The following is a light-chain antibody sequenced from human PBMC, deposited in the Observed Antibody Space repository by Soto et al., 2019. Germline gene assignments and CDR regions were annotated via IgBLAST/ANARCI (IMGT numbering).Light chain of an antibody. Sequence: QSALTQPASVSGSPGQSITISCTGTSGDVGSYNLVSWYQQHPGKAPKLMIYEGNERPSGVSNRFSGSKSGNTASLTISGLQAEDEADYYCCSYAGSSTWVFGGGTKLTVL. CDR3: CSYAGSSTWV. J-gene: IGLJ3*02. CDR2: EGN. V-gene: IGLV2-23*01. CDR1: SGDVGSYNL.